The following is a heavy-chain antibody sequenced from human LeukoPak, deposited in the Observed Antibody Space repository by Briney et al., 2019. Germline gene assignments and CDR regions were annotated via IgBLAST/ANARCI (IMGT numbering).Heavy chain of an antibody. CDR1: GFTFDDYC. Sequence: GGSLRLSCAASGFTFDDYCMSWVRQAPGKGLECVSAISGNGGGTVYADSVKGRFTVFRDNAKNSLYLQMNSLTAGDTALYYCARAPYFYYGMDVWGRGTTVTVSS. CDR3: ARAPYFYYGMDV. J-gene: IGHJ6*02. CDR2: ISGNGGGT. V-gene: IGHV3-20*04.